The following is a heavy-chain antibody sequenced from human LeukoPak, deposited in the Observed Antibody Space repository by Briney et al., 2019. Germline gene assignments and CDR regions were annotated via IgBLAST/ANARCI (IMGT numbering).Heavy chain of an antibody. CDR2: IYTSGST. D-gene: IGHD3-10*01. J-gene: IGHJ6*03. CDR1: GGSISSGSYY. V-gene: IGHV4-61*02. CDR3: TRVVLLRFGELGYMDV. Sequence: SQTLSLTCTVSGGSISSGSYYWSWIRQPAGKGLEWIGRIYTSGSTNYNTSLKSRVTISVDTSKNQFSLKLSSVTAADTAVYYCTRVVLLRFGELGYMDVWGKGTTVTISS.